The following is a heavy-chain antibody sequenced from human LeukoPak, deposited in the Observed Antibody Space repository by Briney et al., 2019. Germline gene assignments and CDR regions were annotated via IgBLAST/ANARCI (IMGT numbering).Heavy chain of an antibody. CDR2: INGDGSST. CDR3: ARDLVVTPAY. V-gene: IGHV3-74*01. CDR1: GFTFSSYW. J-gene: IGHJ4*02. D-gene: IGHD2-2*01. Sequence: GSLRLSCAASGFTFSSYWMHWVRQAPGKGLVWVSRINGDGSSTTYADSVKGRFTISRDNAKNTLYLQMNGLRAEDTAVYYCARDLVVTPAYWGQGTLVTVSS.